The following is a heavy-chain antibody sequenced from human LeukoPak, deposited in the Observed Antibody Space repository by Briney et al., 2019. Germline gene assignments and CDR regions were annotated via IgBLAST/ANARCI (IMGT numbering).Heavy chain of an antibody. CDR3: AKDCEELPGGVSAFDI. J-gene: IGHJ3*02. D-gene: IGHD1-26*01. Sequence: GGSLRLSCAASGFTFSSYGMHWVRQAPGKGLEWVAYIQYDGSNQQYADSVKGRFIISRDRSKNIPYLQMNSLRAEDTAVYYCAKDCEELPGGVSAFDIWGQGTMVTVSS. V-gene: IGHV3-30*02. CDR2: IQYDGSNQ. CDR1: GFTFSSYG.